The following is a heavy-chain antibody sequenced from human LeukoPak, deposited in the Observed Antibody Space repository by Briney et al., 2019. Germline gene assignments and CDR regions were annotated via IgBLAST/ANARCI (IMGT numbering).Heavy chain of an antibody. D-gene: IGHD2-15*01. Sequence: GGTLRLSCAASGFTFSSYGMHWVRQAPGKGLEWVAFIRYDGSNKYYADSVKGRFTISRDNSKNTLYLQMNSLRAEDTAVYYCAKVCSGGSCYSLDYWGQGTLVTVSS. V-gene: IGHV3-30*02. J-gene: IGHJ4*02. CDR2: IRYDGSNK. CDR1: GFTFSSYG. CDR3: AKVCSGGSCYSLDY.